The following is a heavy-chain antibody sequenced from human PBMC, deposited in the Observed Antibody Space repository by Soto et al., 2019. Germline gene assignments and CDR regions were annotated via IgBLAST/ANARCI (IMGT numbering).Heavy chain of an antibody. CDR1: GYTFTGYA. Sequence: ASVKVSCKASGYTFTGYAIHWVRQAPGQRLEWMGWINGGNGDTKYSQKFQGRVTITRDTSASTAYMELTSLGSEDTAVYHCARGYCSSTSCQYYFDFWGQGTPVTFSS. CDR3: ARGYCSSTSCQYYFDF. V-gene: IGHV1-3*01. J-gene: IGHJ4*02. D-gene: IGHD2-2*01. CDR2: INGGNGDT.